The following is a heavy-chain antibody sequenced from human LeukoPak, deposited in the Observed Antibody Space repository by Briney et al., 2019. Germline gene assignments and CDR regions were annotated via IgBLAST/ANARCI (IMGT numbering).Heavy chain of an antibody. CDR2: INHSGST. J-gene: IGHJ4*02. Sequence: PSETLSLTCAVYGGSFSGYYWSWIRQPPGKGLEWIGEINHSGSTNYNPSLKSRVTISVDTSKNQFSLKLSSVTAADTAVYYCARGDYGDYVFGYWGQGTLVTVSS. CDR3: ARGDYGDYVFGY. V-gene: IGHV4-34*01. D-gene: IGHD4-17*01. CDR1: GGSFSGYY.